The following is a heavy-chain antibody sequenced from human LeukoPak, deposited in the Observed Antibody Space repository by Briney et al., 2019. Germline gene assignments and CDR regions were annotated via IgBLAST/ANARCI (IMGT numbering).Heavy chain of an antibody. CDR1: GGSFSGYY. V-gene: IGHV4-34*01. Sequence: SSETLSLTCAVYGGSFSGYYWSWIRQPPGKGLEWIGEINHSGSTNYNPSLKSRVTISVDTSKNQFSLKLSSVTAADTAVYYCARGGVPAARYFDSWGQGTLVTVSS. CDR3: ARGGVPAARYFDS. D-gene: IGHD2-2*01. CDR2: INHSGST. J-gene: IGHJ4*02.